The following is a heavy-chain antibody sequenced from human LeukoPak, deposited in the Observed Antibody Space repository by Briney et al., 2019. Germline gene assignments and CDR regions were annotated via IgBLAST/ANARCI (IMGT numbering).Heavy chain of an antibody. CDR1: GFTFSSYA. V-gene: IGHV3-30*04. Sequence: GGSLRLSCAASGFTFSSYAMHWVRQAPGKGLEWVAVISYDGSNKHYADSVKGRFTISRDNSKNTLYLQMNSLRAEDTAVYYCARVHSSSWYPLLYWGQGTLVTVSS. CDR3: ARVHSSSWYPLLY. D-gene: IGHD6-13*01. CDR2: ISYDGSNK. J-gene: IGHJ4*02.